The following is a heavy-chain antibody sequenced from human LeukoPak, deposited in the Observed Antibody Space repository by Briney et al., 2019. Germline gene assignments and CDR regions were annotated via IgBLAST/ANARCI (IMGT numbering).Heavy chain of an antibody. CDR3: ARAARYSSSWYISYYYYYGMDV. D-gene: IGHD6-13*01. Sequence: ASVKVSCKASGYTFTSYDINWVRQATGQGLEWMGWMNPNSGNTGYAQKFQGRVTMTRNTSISTAYMELSSLRSEDTAVYHCARAARYSSSWYISYYYYYGMDVWGQGTTVTVSS. V-gene: IGHV1-8*01. CDR2: MNPNSGNT. J-gene: IGHJ6*02. CDR1: GYTFTSYD.